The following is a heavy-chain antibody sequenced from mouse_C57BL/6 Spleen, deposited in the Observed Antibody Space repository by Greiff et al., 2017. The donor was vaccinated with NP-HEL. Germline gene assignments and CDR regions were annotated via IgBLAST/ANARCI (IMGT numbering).Heavy chain of an antibody. Sequence: EVKLVESGGDLVKPGGSLKLSCAASGFTFSSYGMSWVRQTPDKRLEWVATISSGGSYTYYPDSVKGRFTISRDNAKNTLYLQMSSLKSEDTAMYYCARLGKGSYAMDYWGQGTSVTVSS. CDR2: ISSGGSYT. D-gene: IGHD4-1*01. V-gene: IGHV5-6*02. CDR3: ARLGKGSYAMDY. CDR1: GFTFSSYG. J-gene: IGHJ4*01.